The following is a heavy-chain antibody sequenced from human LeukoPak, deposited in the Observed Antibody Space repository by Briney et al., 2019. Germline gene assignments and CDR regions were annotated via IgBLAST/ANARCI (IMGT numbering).Heavy chain of an antibody. V-gene: IGHV3-9*01. Sequence: PGRSLRLSCAASGFTFDDYAMHWVRQAPGKGLEWVSGISWNSGCIGYADSVKGRFTISRDNAKNSLYLQMNSLRAEDTALYYCAKDIKPSIAAAGHAFDIWGQGTMVTVSS. D-gene: IGHD6-13*01. CDR2: ISWNSGCI. J-gene: IGHJ3*02. CDR1: GFTFDDYA. CDR3: AKDIKPSIAAAGHAFDI.